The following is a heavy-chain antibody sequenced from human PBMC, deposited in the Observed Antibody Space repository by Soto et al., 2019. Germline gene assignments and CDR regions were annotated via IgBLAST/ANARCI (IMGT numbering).Heavy chain of an antibody. J-gene: IGHJ4*02. CDR1: GFTFDDYA. V-gene: IGHV3-9*01. Sequence: EVQLVESGGGLVQPGRSLSLSCAASGFTFDDYAMHWVRQAPGKGLEWVSGISWNSGSIGYADSVKGRFTISRDNAKNSLYLEMNSVRAEDTALYYCAKGSSLFYGSGPSLNYWGQGTLVTVSS. D-gene: IGHD3-10*01. CDR2: ISWNSGSI. CDR3: AKGSSLFYGSGPSLNY.